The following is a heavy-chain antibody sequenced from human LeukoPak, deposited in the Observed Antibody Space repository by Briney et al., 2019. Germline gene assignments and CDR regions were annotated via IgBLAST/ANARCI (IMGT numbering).Heavy chain of an antibody. D-gene: IGHD1-26*01. V-gene: IGHV1-46*01. Sequence: ASVKVSCKASGYTFITYYMHWVRQAPGQGLEWMGIINPSGGSTSYAQKFQGRVTVTRDTSTSTVYMELSSLRSEDTAVYYCARGLGSGSYYDYWGQGTLVTVSS. CDR2: INPSGGST. CDR1: GYTFITYY. CDR3: ARGLGSGSYYDY. J-gene: IGHJ4*02.